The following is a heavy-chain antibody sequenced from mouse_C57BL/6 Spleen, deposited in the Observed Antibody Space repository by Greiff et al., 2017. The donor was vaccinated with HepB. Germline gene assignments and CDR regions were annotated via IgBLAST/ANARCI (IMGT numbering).Heavy chain of an antibody. CDR3: ARSGADGYYEGYAMDY. D-gene: IGHD2-3*01. CDR1: GYTFTSYG. CDR2: IYPRSGNT. V-gene: IGHV1-81*01. Sequence: QVHVKQSGAELARPGASVKLSCKASGYTFTSYGISWVKQRTGQGLEWIGEIYPRSGNTYYNEKFKGKATLTADKSSSTAYMELRSLTSEDSAVYFCARSGADGYYEGYAMDYWGQGTSVTVSS. J-gene: IGHJ4*01.